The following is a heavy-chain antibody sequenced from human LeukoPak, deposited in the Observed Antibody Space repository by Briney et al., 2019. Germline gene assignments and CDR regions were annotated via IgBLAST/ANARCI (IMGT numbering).Heavy chain of an antibody. D-gene: IGHD1-26*01. J-gene: IGHJ4*02. CDR1: GFTFSSYG. Sequence: GGSLRLSCAASGFTFSSYGMHWVRQAPGKGLEWVSAISGSGGSTYYADSVKGRLTISRDNSKNTLYLQMNSLRAEDTAVYYCAKDRRVGASDYWGQGTLVTVSS. V-gene: IGHV3-23*01. CDR2: ISGSGGST. CDR3: AKDRRVGASDY.